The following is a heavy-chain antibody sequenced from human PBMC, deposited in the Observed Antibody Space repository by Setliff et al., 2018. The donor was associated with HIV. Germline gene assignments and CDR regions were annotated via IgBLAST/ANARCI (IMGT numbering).Heavy chain of an antibody. CDR2: IYYSGST. CDR3: ARYSPRGYTLTGPY. V-gene: IGHV4-39*07. D-gene: IGHD6-25*01. J-gene: IGHJ4*02. Sequence: SETLSLTCTVSGGSISSGSYYWGWIRQPPGKGLEWIGSIYYSGSTKHNPSLKSRVTISLDTSKNQFSLKLTSVTAADTAVYYCARYSPRGYTLTGPYWGQGTLVTVSS. CDR1: GGSISSGSYY.